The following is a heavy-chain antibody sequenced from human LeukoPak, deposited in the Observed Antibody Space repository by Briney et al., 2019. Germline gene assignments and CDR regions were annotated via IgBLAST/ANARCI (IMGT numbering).Heavy chain of an antibody. J-gene: IGHJ3*02. CDR2: IRYDGSNK. CDR3: AKGARITMIVVGPADAFDI. V-gene: IGHV3-30*02. Sequence: GGSLRLSCAASGFTFSSYGMHWVRQAPGKGLEWVAFIRYDGSNKYYADSVKGRFTISRDNSKNTLYLQMNSLRAEDTAVYYCAKGARITMIVVGPADAFDIWGQGTMVTVSS. D-gene: IGHD3-22*01. CDR1: GFTFSSYG.